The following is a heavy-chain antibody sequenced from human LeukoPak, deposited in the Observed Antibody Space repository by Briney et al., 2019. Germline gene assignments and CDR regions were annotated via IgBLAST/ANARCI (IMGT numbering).Heavy chain of an antibody. J-gene: IGHJ4*02. V-gene: IGHV4-30-2*01. CDR3: ARGRYSSSVDY. Sequence: SETLSLTCTVSGGSISSGGYYWSWIRQPPGKGLEWIGYIYHSGSTYYNPSLKSRVTISVDRSKNQFSLKLSSVTAADTAVYYCARGRYSSSVDYWGQGTLVTVSS. CDR2: IYHSGST. D-gene: IGHD6-13*01. CDR1: GGSISSGGYY.